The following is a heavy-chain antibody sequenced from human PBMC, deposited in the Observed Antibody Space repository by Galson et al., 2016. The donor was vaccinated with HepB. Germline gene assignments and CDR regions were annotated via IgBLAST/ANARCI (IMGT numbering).Heavy chain of an antibody. J-gene: IGHJ6*02. CDR3: AKRPYSYGWHYGMDV. V-gene: IGHV3-23*01. CDR2: IRGSGGGI. D-gene: IGHD5-18*01. Sequence: SLRLSCAGSGFTFATYPMSWVRQAPGKGLEWVSGIRGSGGGIDYADSVKGRFTISRDNSKNILYLQMKSLRDEDTAVYYCAKRPYSYGWHYGMDVWGQGTTVTVSS. CDR1: GFTFATYP.